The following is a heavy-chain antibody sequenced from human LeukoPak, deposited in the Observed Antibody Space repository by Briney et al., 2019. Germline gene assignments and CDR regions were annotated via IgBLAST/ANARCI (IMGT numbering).Heavy chain of an antibody. V-gene: IGHV3-21*01. D-gene: IGHD6-6*01. CDR2: ISSSSSYI. Sequence: GGSLRLSCAASGFTFGSYSMNWVRQAPGKGLEWVSSISSSSSYIYYADSVKGRFTISRDNAKNSLYLQMNSLRAEDTAVYYCARDKYSSSTGWFDPWGQGTLVTVSS. J-gene: IGHJ5*02. CDR1: GFTFGSYS. CDR3: ARDKYSSSTGWFDP.